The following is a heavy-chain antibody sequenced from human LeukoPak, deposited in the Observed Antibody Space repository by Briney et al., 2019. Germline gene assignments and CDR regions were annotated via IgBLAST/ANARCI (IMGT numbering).Heavy chain of an antibody. CDR1: GGSISNYY. CDR2: IYYSGST. CDR3: ARPGATLRWYYFDY. J-gene: IGHJ4*02. V-gene: IGHV4-59*12. D-gene: IGHD6-13*01. Sequence: SETLSLTCTVSGGSISNYYWSRIRQPPGKGLEWIGHIYYSGSTNYNPSLKSRVTISVDTSKNQFSLKLSSVTAADTAVYYCARPGATLRWYYFDYWGQGTLVTVSS.